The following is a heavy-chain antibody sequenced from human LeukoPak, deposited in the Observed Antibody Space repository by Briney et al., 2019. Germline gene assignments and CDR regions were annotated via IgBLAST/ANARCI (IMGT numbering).Heavy chain of an antibody. CDR3: ARGGTTMVTDYGY. CDR2: ISSSSSYT. D-gene: IGHD4-23*01. Sequence: GGSLRLSCGASGFPSSSYTMNWVRQAPGKGLEWVSSISSSSSYTYYADSVKGRFTISRDNAKNSLFLQMNSLRAEDTALYYCARGGTTMVTDYGYWGQGTLVTVSS. J-gene: IGHJ4*02. CDR1: GFPSSSYT. V-gene: IGHV3-21*01.